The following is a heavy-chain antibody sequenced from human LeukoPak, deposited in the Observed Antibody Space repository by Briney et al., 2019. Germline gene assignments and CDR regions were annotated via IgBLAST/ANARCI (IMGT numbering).Heavy chain of an antibody. V-gene: IGHV5-51*01. Sequence: GESLKISCKGSGYTFATYWIAWVRQMPGRGLEWMVIINPSGSDTRYSPSFQGQVTISADKSISTAYLQWSSLKASDSAMYYCARAWNFDYWGQGTLVTVSS. D-gene: IGHD1-1*01. CDR2: INPSGSDT. CDR3: ARAWNFDY. CDR1: GYTFATYW. J-gene: IGHJ4*02.